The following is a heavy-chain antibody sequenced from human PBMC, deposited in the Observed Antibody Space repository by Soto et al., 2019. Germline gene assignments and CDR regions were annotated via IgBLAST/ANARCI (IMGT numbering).Heavy chain of an antibody. J-gene: IGHJ4*02. V-gene: IGHV3-23*01. Sequence: EVQVLESGGGLVQPGGSLRLSCAATGFTFSDFAMSWVRQAPGKGVEWVSGIYGGGNGPHYADSVKGRVTLSRDNYKNTLYLQMNSLRAEDTAVYYCAKMEGMDPWAYSFDYWGQGTLVTVSS. D-gene: IGHD2-2*03. CDR2: IYGGGNGP. CDR1: GFTFSDFA. CDR3: AKMEGMDPWAYSFDY.